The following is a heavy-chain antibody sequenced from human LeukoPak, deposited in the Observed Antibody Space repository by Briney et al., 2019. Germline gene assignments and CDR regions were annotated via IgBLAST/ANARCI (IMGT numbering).Heavy chain of an antibody. CDR2: IRYDGSNK. J-gene: IGHJ4*02. CDR1: GFTFSSYG. V-gene: IGHV3-30*02. D-gene: IGHD4-17*01. CDR3: AKTAATVTTPNYFDY. Sequence: RGSLRLSCAASGFTFSSYGMHWVRQAPGKGLEWVAFIRYDGSNKYYADSVKGRFTISRDNSKNTLYLQMNSLRAEDTAVYYCAKTAATVTTPNYFDYWGQGTLVTVSS.